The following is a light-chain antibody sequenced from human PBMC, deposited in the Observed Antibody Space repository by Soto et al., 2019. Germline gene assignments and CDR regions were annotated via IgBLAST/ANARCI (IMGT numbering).Light chain of an antibody. J-gene: IGKJ1*01. CDR2: GAS. V-gene: IGKV3-20*01. CDR1: QSVSNNY. CDR3: QQYGSSPWT. Sequence: EIVLTQSPGTLSLSPVERATLSCMASQSVSNNYLAWYQQKPGQAPRLLIYGASNRATGIPARFSGSGFETDFTHAISSLEPEDFAVYYCQQYGSSPWTFGQGTKVDIK.